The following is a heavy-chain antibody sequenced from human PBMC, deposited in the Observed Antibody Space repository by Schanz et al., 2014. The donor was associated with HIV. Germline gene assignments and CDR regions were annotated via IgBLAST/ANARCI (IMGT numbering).Heavy chain of an antibody. CDR1: GFRVRDHA. CDR2: IWFDGSNT. D-gene: IGHD3-10*01. CDR3: TRVITRWFGEARYASDV. J-gene: IGHJ6*02. V-gene: IGHV3-33*01. Sequence: VQLVGSGGGLVKPGGSLRLSCAASGFRVRDHAMHWVRQAPGKGVGWVAVIWFDGSNTYYADSVKGRFTISRDNSKNTLYLQLNSLRVEDTAIYYCTRVITRWFGEARYASDVWGQGTTVIVSS.